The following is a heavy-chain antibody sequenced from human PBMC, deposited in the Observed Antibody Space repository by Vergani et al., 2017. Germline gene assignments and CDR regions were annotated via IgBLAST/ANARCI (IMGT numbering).Heavy chain of an antibody. CDR1: GFTFSSYA. CDR3: ANTYYDILTCSYNYYYYGMDV. V-gene: IGHV3-30-3*01. CDR2: ISYDGSNK. J-gene: IGHJ6*02. Sequence: QVQLVESGGGVVQPGRSLRLSCAASGFTFSSYAMHWVRQAPGKGLEWVAVISYDGSNKYYADSVKGRFTISRDNSKNTLYLQMNSLRAEDTAVYYCANTYYDILTCSYNYYYYGMDVWGQGTTVTVSS. D-gene: IGHD3-9*01.